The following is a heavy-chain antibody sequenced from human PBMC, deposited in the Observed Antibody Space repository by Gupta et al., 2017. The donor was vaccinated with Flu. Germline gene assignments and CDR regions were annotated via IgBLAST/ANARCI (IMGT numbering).Heavy chain of an antibody. V-gene: IGHV1-69*06. CDR1: ENTLKTYT. CDR3: AGEVSVLPPDSPDDDFDG. D-gene: IGHD2-15*01. CDR2: IIPVFGTA. J-gene: IGHJ3*01. Sequence: VQLVQSGAEMKKPGSSVRVSCRASENTLKTYTINWVRQAPGQGLEWVGNIIPVFGTAHYGQKFKGRLSTTADTSTGTSYLEWSTLRSDATAVEYCAGEVSVLPPDSPDDDFDGGGHGTMVTVSS.